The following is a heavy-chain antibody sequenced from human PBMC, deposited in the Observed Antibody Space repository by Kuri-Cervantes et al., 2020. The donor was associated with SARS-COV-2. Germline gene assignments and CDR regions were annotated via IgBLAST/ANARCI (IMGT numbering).Heavy chain of an antibody. D-gene: IGHD3-3*01. CDR2: ISSSGSTI. J-gene: IGHJ4*02. Sequence: GGSLRLSCAASGFTFSDYYMSWIRQAPGKGLEWVSYISSSGSTIYYADSVKGRFTISRDNAKNSLYLQMNSLKTEDTAVYYCTTDPNYDVWSGYPQCDYWGQGTLVTVSS. CDR1: GFTFSDYY. CDR3: TTDPNYDVWSGYPQCDY. V-gene: IGHV3-11*01.